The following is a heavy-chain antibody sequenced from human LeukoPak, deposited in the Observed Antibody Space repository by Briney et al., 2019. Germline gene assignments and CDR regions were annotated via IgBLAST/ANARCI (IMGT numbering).Heavy chain of an antibody. CDR2: IKQDGSEK. Sequence: GGSLRLSCAASGFTFSSYWMSWVRQAPGTGLEWVANIKQDGSEKYYLDSVKGRFTISRDNAKNSLYLQMNTLRAEDTALYYCARGGSYGGYNSYWGQGTLVTVSS. D-gene: IGHD4-23*01. CDR3: ARGGSYGGYNSY. J-gene: IGHJ4*02. CDR1: GFTFSSYW. V-gene: IGHV3-7*01.